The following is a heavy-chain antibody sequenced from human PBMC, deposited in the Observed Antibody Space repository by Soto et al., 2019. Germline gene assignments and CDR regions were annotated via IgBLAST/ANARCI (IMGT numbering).Heavy chain of an antibody. Sequence: QAHLVQSGPEVKKPGASVKVSCKGSGYMFTSYGIAWVRQAPGQGLEWMGWISAHNGNTEYAQKFQGRVTVTRDTSTSTAYLELRSLRSDDTALDYCARGRYGDYWGEGAVVTVSS. V-gene: IGHV1-18*01. CDR1: GYMFTSYG. CDR2: ISAHNGNT. CDR3: ARGRYGDY. D-gene: IGHD4-17*01. J-gene: IGHJ4*02.